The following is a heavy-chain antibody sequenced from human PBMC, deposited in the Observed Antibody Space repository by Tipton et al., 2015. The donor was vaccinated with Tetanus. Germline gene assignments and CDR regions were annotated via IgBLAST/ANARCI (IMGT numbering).Heavy chain of an antibody. CDR3: TTGLAVATAGYFDY. CDR2: IKSKTDGGTT. D-gene: IGHD6-13*01. J-gene: IGHJ4*02. CDR1: GFTFSNAW. Sequence: CAASGFTFSNAWMSWVRQAPGKGLEWVGRIKSKTDGGTTDYAAPVKGRFTISRDDSKNTLYLQMNSLKTEDTAVYYCTTGLAVATAGYFDYWGQGTLVTVSS. V-gene: IGHV3-15*01.